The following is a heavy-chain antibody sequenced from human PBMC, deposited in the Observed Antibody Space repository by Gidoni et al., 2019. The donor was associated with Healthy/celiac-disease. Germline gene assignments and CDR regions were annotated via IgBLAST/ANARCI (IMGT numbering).Heavy chain of an antibody. CDR3: ARGGSSSSGGYYYYYYGMDV. V-gene: IGHV1-69*02. D-gene: IGHD6-6*01. Sequence: QVQLVQSGAEVKKPGSSVKVSCKASGGTFSSYTISWVRQAPGQGLEWMGRIIPILGIANYAQKFQGRVTITADKSTSTAYMELSSLRSEDTAVYYCARGGSSSSGGYYYYYYGMDVWGQGTTVTVSS. J-gene: IGHJ6*02. CDR1: GGTFSSYT. CDR2: IIPILGIA.